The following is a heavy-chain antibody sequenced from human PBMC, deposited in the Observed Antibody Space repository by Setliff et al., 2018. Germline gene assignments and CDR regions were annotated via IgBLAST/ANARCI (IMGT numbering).Heavy chain of an antibody. J-gene: IGHJ5*01. D-gene: IGHD3-10*01. V-gene: IGHV4-39*07. CDR2: INHSGIT. Sequence: SETLSLTCTVSDVSISSSSFYWAWIRQPPGKGLEWIGEINHSGITNYNPSLKSRVTMSVDTSKNQFSLKLNSLTAADTAVYYCARIKWFGETDCFDSWGQGTLVTVSS. CDR1: DVSISSSSFY. CDR3: ARIKWFGETDCFDS.